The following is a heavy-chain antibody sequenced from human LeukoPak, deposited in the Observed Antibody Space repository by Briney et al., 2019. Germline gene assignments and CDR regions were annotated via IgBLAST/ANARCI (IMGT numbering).Heavy chain of an antibody. CDR1: GGSVSSGSYY. V-gene: IGHV4-61*01. CDR2: IYYSGST. CDR3: ARTSRYYDSSGYYPALDY. D-gene: IGHD3-22*01. Sequence: SETLSLTCTVSGGSVSSGSYYWSWIRQPPGKGLEWIGYIYYSGSTNYNPSLKSRVTISVDTSKNQFSLKLSSVTAADTAVYYCARTSRYYDSSGYYPALDYWGQGTLVTVSS. J-gene: IGHJ4*02.